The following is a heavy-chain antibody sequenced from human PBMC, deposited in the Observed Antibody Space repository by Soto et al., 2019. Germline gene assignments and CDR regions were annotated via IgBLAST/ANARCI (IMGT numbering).Heavy chain of an antibody. CDR2: IKSKTDGGTT. J-gene: IGHJ6*03. CDR1: GFTFSNAW. D-gene: IGHD1-7*01. V-gene: IGHV3-15*01. CDR3: TTYTLMNFRYYYYMDV. Sequence: GGSLRLSCAASGFTFSNAWMSWVRQAPGKGLEWVGRIKSKTDGGTTDYAAPVKGRFTISRDDSKNTLYLQMNSLKTEDTAVYYCTTYTLMNFRYYYYMDVWGKGTTVTVSS.